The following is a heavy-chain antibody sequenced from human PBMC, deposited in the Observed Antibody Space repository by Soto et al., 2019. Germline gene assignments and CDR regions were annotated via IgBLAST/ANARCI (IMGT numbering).Heavy chain of an antibody. CDR3: AKDAVCKDGLWLMDH. Sequence: PGGSLRLSCTASGLPHSNFAMMWVRQAPGKGLECVSGIYGSGGGIEYADSVKGRFTISRDNSKNTVYLQMTDLRADDTAVYYCAKDAVCKDGLWLMDHWGQGTQVTVSS. D-gene: IGHD2-21*01. CDR1: GLPHSNFA. CDR2: IYGSGGGI. V-gene: IGHV3-23*01. J-gene: IGHJ4*02.